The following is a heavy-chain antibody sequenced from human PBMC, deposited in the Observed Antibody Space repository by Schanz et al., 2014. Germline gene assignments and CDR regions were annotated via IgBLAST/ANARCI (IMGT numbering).Heavy chain of an antibody. J-gene: IGHJ3*02. V-gene: IGHV1-18*01. CDR3: TRGGYSYALSAFDI. CDR2: IRPDNGNT. CDR1: GYTFTDYG. D-gene: IGHD5-18*01. Sequence: QVQLVQSGAEVKKPGASVKVSCKASGYTFTDYGLSWVRQAPGQGLEWLGWIRPDNGNTNYALKLQGRVTMTTDTSTGTAYMELRSLRSDDTALYYCTRGGYSYALSAFDIWGQGTMVTVSS.